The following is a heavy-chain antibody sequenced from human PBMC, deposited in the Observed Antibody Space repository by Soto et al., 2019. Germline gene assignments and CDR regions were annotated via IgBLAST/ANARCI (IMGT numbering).Heavy chain of an antibody. CDR3: ARHVHDAFDI. Sequence: GGSLRLSCAASGFSFSTYWMTWVRQAPGKGLEWVSYISSSNSYTNYADSVKGRFTISRDNAKNSLYLQMNSLRAEDTAVYYCARHVHDAFDIWGQGTMVTVSS. V-gene: IGHV3-11*03. D-gene: IGHD3-10*02. CDR1: GFSFSTYW. J-gene: IGHJ3*02. CDR2: ISSSNSYT.